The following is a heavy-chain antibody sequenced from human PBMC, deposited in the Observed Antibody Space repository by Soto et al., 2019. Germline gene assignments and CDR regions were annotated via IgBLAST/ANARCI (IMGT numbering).Heavy chain of an antibody. J-gene: IGHJ4*02. Sequence: ASVKVSCKASGYTFTSYGISWVRQAPGQGLEWMGWISAYNGKTNYAQKLQGRVTMTTNTSTSKAYMELRSLRSDDTAVYYCARTARPVVVAAIWDSFDYWGQGTLVTVSS. V-gene: IGHV1-18*01. CDR3: ARTARPVVVAAIWDSFDY. CDR1: GYTFTSYG. D-gene: IGHD2-15*01. CDR2: ISAYNGKT.